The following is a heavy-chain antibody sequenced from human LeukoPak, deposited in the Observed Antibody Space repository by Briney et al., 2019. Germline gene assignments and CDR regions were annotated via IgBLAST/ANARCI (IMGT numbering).Heavy chain of an antibody. D-gene: IGHD2-2*01. CDR3: ARDAAMRVDYFDY. CDR2: IKQDGSEK. V-gene: IGHV3-7*01. Sequence: GGSLRLSCAASGFTFSSYWMSWVRQAPGKGLEWVANIKQDGSEKYYVDSVKGRFTISRDNAKNSLYLQMNSLRAEDTAVYYCARDAAMRVDYFDYWGQETLVTVSS. CDR1: GFTFSSYW. J-gene: IGHJ4*02.